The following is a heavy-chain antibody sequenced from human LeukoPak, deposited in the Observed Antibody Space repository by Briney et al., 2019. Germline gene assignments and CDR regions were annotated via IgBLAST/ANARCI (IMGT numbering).Heavy chain of an antibody. V-gene: IGHV6-1*01. CDR3: ARDPDSSSEWGPFDY. J-gene: IGHJ4*02. D-gene: IGHD1-26*01. CDR1: VHSVSRNRAP. CDR2: TYYRSKWSN. Sequence: SDTVTLICTVSVHSVSRNRAPWTRIWQSPSGVLLWLGRTYYRSKWSNDYAHAVKSRITINPDTSKNEYSLQLDSVTPEDTAVYYCARDPDSSSEWGPFDYWGQGTLVTVSS.